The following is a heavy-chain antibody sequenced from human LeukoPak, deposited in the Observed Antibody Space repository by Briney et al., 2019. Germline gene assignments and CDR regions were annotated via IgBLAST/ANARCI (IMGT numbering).Heavy chain of an antibody. D-gene: IGHD3-10*02. CDR3: ARGYYGRGDS. CDR2: IYTSGST. Sequence: PSETLSLTCTASGDSISSGSYYWSWIRQPAGKGLEWIGRIYTSGSTNYNPSLKSRVTISVDTSKNQFSLKLTSVTAADTAVYYCARGYYGRGDSWGQGTLVTVSS. V-gene: IGHV4-61*02. CDR1: GDSISSGSYY. J-gene: IGHJ4*02.